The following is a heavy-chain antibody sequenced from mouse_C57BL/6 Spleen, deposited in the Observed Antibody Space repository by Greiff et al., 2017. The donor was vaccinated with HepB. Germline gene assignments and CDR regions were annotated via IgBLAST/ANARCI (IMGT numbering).Heavy chain of an antibody. J-gene: IGHJ4*01. CDR3: AREVLRRANAMDY. V-gene: IGHV1-4*01. Sequence: VQLQQSGAELARPGASVKMSCKASGYTFTSYTMHWVKQRPGQGLEWIGYINPSSGYTKYNQKFKDKATLTADKSSSTAYMQLSSLTSEDSAVYYCAREVLRRANAMDYWGQGTSVTVSS. D-gene: IGHD2-12*01. CDR2: INPSSGYT. CDR1: GYTFTSYT.